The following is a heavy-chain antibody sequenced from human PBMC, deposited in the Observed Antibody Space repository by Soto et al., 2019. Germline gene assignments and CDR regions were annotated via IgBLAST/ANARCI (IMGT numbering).Heavy chain of an antibody. J-gene: IGHJ6*02. Sequence: QVQLVQSGAEVKKPGSSVKVSCKASGGTFSSYTISWVRQAPGQGLEWMGRIIPILGIANYAQKFQGRVTITADKSTSTAYMELSSLRSEDTAVYYCARDCSGGSCYFGENYYYYGMDVWGQGTTVTVSS. D-gene: IGHD2-15*01. CDR3: ARDCSGGSCYFGENYYYYGMDV. CDR2: IIPILGIA. V-gene: IGHV1-69*08. CDR1: GGTFSSYT.